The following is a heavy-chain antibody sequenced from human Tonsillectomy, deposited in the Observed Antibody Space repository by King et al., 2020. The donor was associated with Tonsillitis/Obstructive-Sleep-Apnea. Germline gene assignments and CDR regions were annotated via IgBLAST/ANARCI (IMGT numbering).Heavy chain of an antibody. CDR2: RNRDGVKT. J-gene: IGHJ4*02. D-gene: IGHD6-13*01. V-gene: IGHV3-74*01. Sequence: VQLVESGGGLLQTGGSLRLSCVVSGFTSVNDWMHWVRQASGKGLILVSRRNRDGVKTNYAEAVKGRFTISIDSAKNTLYLQITSLTVDDTGVYYCTRPHSTSPEGMDYWGRGTLVTVSS. CDR3: TRPHSTSPEGMDY. CDR1: GFTSVNDW.